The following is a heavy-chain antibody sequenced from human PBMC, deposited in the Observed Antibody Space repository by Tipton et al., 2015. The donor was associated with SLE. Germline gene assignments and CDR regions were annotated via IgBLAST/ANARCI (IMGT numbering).Heavy chain of an antibody. J-gene: IGHJ4*02. D-gene: IGHD3-22*01. V-gene: IGHV3-30*02. CDR2: IRYDGSNK. CDR1: GFTFSSYG. CDR3: AKDKYYDSSGYLLLAHY. Sequence: SLRLSCAASGFTFSSYGMHWVRQAPGKGLEWVAFIRYDGSNKYYADSVKGRFTISRDNSKNTLYLQMNSLRAEDTAVYYCAKDKYYDSSGYLLLAHYWGQGTLVTVSS.